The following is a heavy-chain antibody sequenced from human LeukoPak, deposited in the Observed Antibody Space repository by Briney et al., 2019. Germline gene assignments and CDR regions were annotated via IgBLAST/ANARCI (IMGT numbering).Heavy chain of an antibody. D-gene: IGHD2-2*01. J-gene: IGHJ5*02. CDR3: ASSPDCSSTSCFPPTNWFDP. V-gene: IGHV1-18*01. Sequence: ASVKVSCKASGYTFTSYGISWVRQAPGQGLEWMGWISAYNGNTNYAQKLQGRVTMTTDTSTSTAYMELRSLRSDDTAVYYCASSPDCSSTSCFPPTNWFDPWGQGTLVTVSS. CDR1: GYTFTSYG. CDR2: ISAYNGNT.